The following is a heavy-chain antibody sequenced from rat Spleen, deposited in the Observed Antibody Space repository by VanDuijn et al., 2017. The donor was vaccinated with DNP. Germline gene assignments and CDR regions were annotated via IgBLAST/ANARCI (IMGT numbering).Heavy chain of an antibody. CDR3: ARSDSYGFPY. J-gene: IGHJ2*01. CDR1: GFTFSNYY. V-gene: IGHV5-25*01. D-gene: IGHD1-2*01. Sequence: EVQLVESGGGLVQPGRSLKLSCAVSGFTFSNYYMAWVRQAPTKGLEWVAYISTGGSTYYPDAVKGRFTISRDNAKSIPNLQMNSLRSEDTATYYCARSDSYGFPYWGQGVMVTVSS. CDR2: ISTGGST.